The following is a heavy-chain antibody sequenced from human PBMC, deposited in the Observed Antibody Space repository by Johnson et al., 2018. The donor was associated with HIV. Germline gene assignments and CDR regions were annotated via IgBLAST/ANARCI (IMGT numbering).Heavy chain of an antibody. CDR1: GFTFDDYA. J-gene: IGHJ3*02. CDR2: IYSGGST. V-gene: IGHV3-66*01. D-gene: IGHD3-16*01. Sequence: VQLVESGGGLVKPGGSLRLSCAASGFTFDDYAMHWVRQAPGKGLEWVSGIYSGGSTYYADSVKGRFTISRDNSKNTLYLQMNSLRAEDTAVYYCAREFGDVRAFDIWGQGTMVTVSS. CDR3: AREFGDVRAFDI.